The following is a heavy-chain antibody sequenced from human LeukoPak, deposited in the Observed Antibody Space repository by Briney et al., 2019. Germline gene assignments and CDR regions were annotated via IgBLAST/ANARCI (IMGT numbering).Heavy chain of an antibody. D-gene: IGHD5-18*01. V-gene: IGHV3-13*04. CDR3: AIRGYSYGFFDY. CDR1: GFTFSSYD. CDR2: IGTAGDT. Sequence: GGSLRLSCAASGFTFSSYDMHWVRQATGKGLEWVSAIGTAGDTYYPGSVKGRFTISRENAKNSLYLQMNSLRAEDTAVYYCAIRGYSYGFFDYWGQGTLVTVSS. J-gene: IGHJ4*02.